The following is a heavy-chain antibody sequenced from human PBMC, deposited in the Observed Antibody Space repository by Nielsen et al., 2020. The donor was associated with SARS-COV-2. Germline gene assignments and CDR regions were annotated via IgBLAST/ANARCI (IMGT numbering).Heavy chain of an antibody. J-gene: IGHJ3*01. V-gene: IGHV4-31*03. D-gene: IGHD1-26*01. CDR2: IYHGGST. CDR3: ARNSGSYRINDAFSV. Sequence: SETLSLTCTVSGGSISSGDYFWSWIRQHPGKGLEWIGDIYHGGSTYYNPSLKSRLTLSTDTSKNQFSLTLTSVTAADTAIYFCARNSGSYRINDAFSVWGQGTVVTVSS. CDR1: GGSISSGDYF.